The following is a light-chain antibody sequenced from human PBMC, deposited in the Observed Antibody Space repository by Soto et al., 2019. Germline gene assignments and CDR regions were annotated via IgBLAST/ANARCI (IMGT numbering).Light chain of an antibody. CDR2: DAF. V-gene: IGKV3-11*01. CDR3: QQRSNWPWT. CDR1: QSISSY. Sequence: EIVLTQSPATLSLSPGDRATLSCRASQSISSYLAWYQQKPGQAPRLLIYDAFNRATGIPARFSGSGSGTDFTLTISSLEPEDFVVYYCQQRSNWPWTFGQGTKVEIK. J-gene: IGKJ1*01.